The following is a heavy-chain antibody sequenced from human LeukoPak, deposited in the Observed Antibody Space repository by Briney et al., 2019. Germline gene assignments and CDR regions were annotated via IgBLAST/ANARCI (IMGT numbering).Heavy chain of an antibody. V-gene: IGHV3-23*01. Sequence: GALRLSCAASGFTFSIYAMHWVRQAPGKGLEWVSSIGVGGDTTYYADSVKGRFTISRDNSKSTLYLQMNSLRAGGTAVYYCAKDPNGNYIGAFDIWGQGTMVTVSS. CDR2: IGVGGDTT. CDR1: GFTFSIYA. CDR3: AKDPNGNYIGAFDI. J-gene: IGHJ3*02. D-gene: IGHD4-17*01.